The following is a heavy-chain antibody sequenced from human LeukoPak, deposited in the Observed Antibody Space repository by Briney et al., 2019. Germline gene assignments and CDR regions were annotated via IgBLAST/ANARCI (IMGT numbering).Heavy chain of an antibody. D-gene: IGHD2-15*01. J-gene: IGHJ6*03. Sequence: ASVKVSCKASGYTFTGYYMHWVRQAPGQGLEWMGWINPNSGGTNYAQKFQGRVTMTRDTSISTAYMELSRLRSDDTAVYYCARDLVVVAATYYYHYYMDVWGKGTTVTVSS. CDR2: INPNSGGT. CDR3: ARDLVVVAATYYYHYYMDV. CDR1: GYTFTGYY. V-gene: IGHV1-2*02.